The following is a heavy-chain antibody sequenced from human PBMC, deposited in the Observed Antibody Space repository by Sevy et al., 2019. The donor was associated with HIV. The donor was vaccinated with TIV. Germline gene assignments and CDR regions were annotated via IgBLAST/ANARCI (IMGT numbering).Heavy chain of an antibody. D-gene: IGHD3-10*01. J-gene: IGHJ4*02. V-gene: IGHV1-2*02. CDR3: VRGYIGSGSYRLLY. CDR1: GYSFTGFY. CDR2: INPNNGDA. Sequence: ASVKVSCKASGYSFTGFYIHWMRQAPGQGLEWMGWINPNNGDAKYAQKYQGRVTMTRDTSATTTYMELTSLRSDDTAMYYCVRGYIGSGSYRLLYWGQGAPVTVSS.